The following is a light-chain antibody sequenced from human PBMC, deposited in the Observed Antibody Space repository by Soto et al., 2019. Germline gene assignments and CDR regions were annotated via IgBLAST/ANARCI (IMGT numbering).Light chain of an antibody. V-gene: IGLV2-8*01. CDR1: SSDVGGYNY. Sequence: QSVLTQPPSASGSPGQSVTISCTGTSSDVGGYNYVSWYQQHPGKAPKLMMYEVSKRPSGVPDRFSGSKSGNTASLTVSGLQAEDEADYYCSSYAGSNNFVLGTGTKVTVL. J-gene: IGLJ1*01. CDR2: EVS. CDR3: SSYAGSNNFV.